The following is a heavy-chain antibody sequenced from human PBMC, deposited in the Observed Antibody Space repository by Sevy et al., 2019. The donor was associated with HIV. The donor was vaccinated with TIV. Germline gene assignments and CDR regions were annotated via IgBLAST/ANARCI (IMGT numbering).Heavy chain of an antibody. Sequence: GGYLRLSCAASGFTFSSYGMHWVRQAPGKGLEWVALIWYDGTNKYYADSVKDRFTISRDNSKNTLYLQINSLRAEDTAVYYCASGAYYYASRSQNFDYWGPGTLVTVSS. CDR3: ASGAYYYASRSQNFDY. CDR1: GFTFSSYG. V-gene: IGHV3-33*01. D-gene: IGHD3-10*01. CDR2: IWYDGTNK. J-gene: IGHJ4*02.